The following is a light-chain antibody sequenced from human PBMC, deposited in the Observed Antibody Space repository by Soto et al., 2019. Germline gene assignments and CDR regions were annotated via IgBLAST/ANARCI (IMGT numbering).Light chain of an antibody. CDR2: GAS. V-gene: IGKV3-15*01. J-gene: IGKJ2*01. CDR1: QSVSTN. Sequence: EIVMPQSPATLSVSPGERATLACSASQSVSTNLAWYPQKPGQAPRILMYGASTRATGIPARVSGSGSGTEFTLPISSLQAVSFAVYYCQQYHNWPPYTFCQGTKLEIK. CDR3: QQYHNWPPYT.